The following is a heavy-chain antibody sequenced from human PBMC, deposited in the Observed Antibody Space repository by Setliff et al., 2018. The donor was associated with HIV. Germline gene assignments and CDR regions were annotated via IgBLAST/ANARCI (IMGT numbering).Heavy chain of an antibody. Sequence: ASVKVSCKASGYTFTSYGMNWVRQAPGQGLEWMGWINTYTGNPTYAQDFTGRFVFSLDTSVSTAYLQISSLKAEDIAVYYCAKVQYTSGWLLDYWGQGTLVTVSS. CDR2: INTYTGNP. CDR1: GYTFTSYG. D-gene: IGHD6-19*01. CDR3: AKVQYTSGWLLDY. V-gene: IGHV7-4-1*02. J-gene: IGHJ4*02.